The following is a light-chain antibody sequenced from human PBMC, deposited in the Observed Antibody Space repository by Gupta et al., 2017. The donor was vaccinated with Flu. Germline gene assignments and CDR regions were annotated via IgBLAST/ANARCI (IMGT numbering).Light chain of an antibody. J-gene: IGLJ2*01. V-gene: IGLV3-19*01. Sequence: GQKSRLSGIPGRFSGSSSGGTAAFTITGAQAEDEADYYCYSRYSSRNYLLFGGGTRLTVL. CDR3: YSRYSSRNYLL. CDR2: GQK.